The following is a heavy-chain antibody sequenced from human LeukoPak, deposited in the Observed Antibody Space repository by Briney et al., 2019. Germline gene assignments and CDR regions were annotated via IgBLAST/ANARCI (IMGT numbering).Heavy chain of an antibody. CDR2: INHSGST. Sequence: SETLSLTCAVYGGSFSGYYWSWIRQPPGKGLGWIGEINHSGSTNYTPSLKSGVTISVDTSKNQFSLKLSSVTAADTAVYYCARPAADYDFWSGYYTRYYYMDVGGKGTTVTVSS. J-gene: IGHJ6*03. CDR3: ARPAADYDFWSGYYTRYYYMDV. CDR1: GGSFSGYY. D-gene: IGHD3-3*01. V-gene: IGHV4-34*01.